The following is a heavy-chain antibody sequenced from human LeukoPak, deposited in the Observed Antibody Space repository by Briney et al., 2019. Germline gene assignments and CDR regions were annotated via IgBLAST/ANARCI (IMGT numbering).Heavy chain of an antibody. J-gene: IGHJ4*02. CDR1: GYTFTSYG. CDR3: ARDLSQQQLVPVALWF. D-gene: IGHD6-13*01. V-gene: IGHV1-18*01. Sequence: ASVKVSCKASGYTFTSYGISWVRQAPGQGLEWMGWISAYNGNTNYAQKLQGRVTMTTDTSKSTAYMELRSLRSDDTAVYYCARDLSQQQLVPVALWFWGQGTQVTVSS. CDR2: ISAYNGNT.